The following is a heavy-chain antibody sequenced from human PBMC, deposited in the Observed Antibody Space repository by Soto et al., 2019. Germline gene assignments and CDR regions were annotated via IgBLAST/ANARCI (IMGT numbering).Heavy chain of an antibody. CDR3: ARDRRRVVPAEGYYYYGMDV. D-gene: IGHD2-2*01. CDR2: IYHSGST. V-gene: IGHV4-4*02. CDR1: GGSISSSNW. Sequence: QVQLQESGPGLVKPSGTLSLTCAVSGGSISSSNWWSWVRQPPGKGLEWIGEIYHSGSTNYNPSLKRRVTISVDKSKNQFSLKLSSVTAADTAVYYCARDRRRVVPAEGYYYYGMDVWGQGTTVTVSS. J-gene: IGHJ6*02.